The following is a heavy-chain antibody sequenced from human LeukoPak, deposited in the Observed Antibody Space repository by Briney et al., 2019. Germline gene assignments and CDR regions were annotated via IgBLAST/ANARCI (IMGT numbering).Heavy chain of an antibody. V-gene: IGHV5-51*01. Sequence: GESLQISCKGSGYSFTSYWIGWVRQMPGKGLEWMGSIYRADSDTRDSPSFQGQVTISADKSISTAYLQWSILKASDTAIYYGARNYDILTGYYPFDHWGQGTLVTVSS. CDR2: IYRADSDT. CDR1: GYSFTSYW. CDR3: ARNYDILTGYYPFDH. J-gene: IGHJ5*02. D-gene: IGHD3-9*01.